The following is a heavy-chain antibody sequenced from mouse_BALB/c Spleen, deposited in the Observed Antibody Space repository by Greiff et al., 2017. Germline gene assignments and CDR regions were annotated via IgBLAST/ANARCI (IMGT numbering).Heavy chain of an antibody. CDR1: GYSFTGYT. J-gene: IGHJ3*01. CDR3: ARIYYYGSSPWFAY. D-gene: IGHD1-1*01. Sequence: EVKLVESGPELVKPGASMKISCKASGYSFTGYTMNWVKQSHGKNLEWIGLINPYNGGTSYNQKFKGKATLTVDKSSSTAYMELLSLTSEDSAVYYCARIYYYGSSPWFAYWGQGTLVTVSA. CDR2: INPYNGGT. V-gene: IGHV1-18*01.